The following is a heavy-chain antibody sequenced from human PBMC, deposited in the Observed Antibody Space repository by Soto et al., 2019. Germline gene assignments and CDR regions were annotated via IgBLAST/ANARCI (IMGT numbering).Heavy chain of an antibody. D-gene: IGHD1-26*01. CDR2: IWYDGSNK. J-gene: IGHJ4*02. CDR1: GFAFSSYG. CDR3: ASRAGLVGGVVRMSEY. V-gene: IGHV3-33*01. Sequence: QVQMVESGGGVVQPGRSLRLSCATSGFAFSSYGMHRVRQAPGKGLEWVAIIWYDGSNKYYTESVKGRFTISRNNSNSTRYRQMNSVAAEDTANYYCASRAGLVGGVVRMSEYWGQGTLVTVSS.